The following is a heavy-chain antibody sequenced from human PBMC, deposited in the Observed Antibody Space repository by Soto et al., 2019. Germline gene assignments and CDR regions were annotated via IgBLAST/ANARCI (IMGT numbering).Heavy chain of an antibody. CDR1: GGSISSYY. D-gene: IGHD5-12*01. CDR2: IYYSGST. J-gene: IGHJ4*02. Sequence: SETLSLTCTVFGGSISSYYWSWIRQPPGKGLEWIGYIYYSGSTNYNPSLKSRVTISVDTSKNQFSLKLSSVTAADTAVYYCARDRSRDGYNLVYWGQGTLVTVSS. CDR3: ARDRSRDGYNLVY. V-gene: IGHV4-59*01.